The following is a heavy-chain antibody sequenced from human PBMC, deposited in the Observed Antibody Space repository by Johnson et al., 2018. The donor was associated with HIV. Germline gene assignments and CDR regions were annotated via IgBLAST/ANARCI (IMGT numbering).Heavy chain of an antibody. Sequence: QVQLVESGGGLVQPGRSLRLSCAASGFTFDDYAMHWVRQAPGKGLEWVAVISYDGSNKYYADSVKGRFTISRDNSKNTLYLQMNSLRAEDTAVYYCAKRNGGNSPRAFDIWGQGTMVTVSS. CDR2: ISYDGSNK. V-gene: IGHV3-30-3*01. J-gene: IGHJ3*02. D-gene: IGHD4-23*01. CDR1: GFTFDDYA. CDR3: AKRNGGNSPRAFDI.